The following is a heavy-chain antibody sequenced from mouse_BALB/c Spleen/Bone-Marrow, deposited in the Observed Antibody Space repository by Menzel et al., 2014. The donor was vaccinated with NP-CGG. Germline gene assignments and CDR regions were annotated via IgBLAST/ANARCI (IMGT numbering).Heavy chain of an antibody. CDR3: ARCGYSGFLAY. CDR1: GFDFSRYW. V-gene: IGHV4-1*02. Sequence: EVQLQQSGGGLVQPGGSLKLSCAASGFDFSRYWMSWVRQAPGKGLEWIGEINPNRRTINYTPSLKDKFTISRDKAKNTLDLQMNKVRSEDTALYYCARCGYSGFLAYWGRGTLLPVAS. J-gene: IGHJ2*01. D-gene: IGHD2-3*01. CDR2: INPNRRTI.